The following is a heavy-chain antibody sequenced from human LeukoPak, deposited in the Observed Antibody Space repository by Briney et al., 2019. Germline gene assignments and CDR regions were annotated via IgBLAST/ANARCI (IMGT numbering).Heavy chain of an antibody. Sequence: PSETLSLTCAVYGGSFSGYYWSWIRQPPGKGLEWIGEINHSGSTNYNPSLKSRVTISVDTSKNQFSLKLSPVTAADTAVYYCAKEPGTYGMDVWGQGTTVTVSS. CDR2: INHSGST. CDR3: AKEPGTYGMDV. D-gene: IGHD1-14*01. CDR1: GGSFSGYY. J-gene: IGHJ6*02. V-gene: IGHV4-34*01.